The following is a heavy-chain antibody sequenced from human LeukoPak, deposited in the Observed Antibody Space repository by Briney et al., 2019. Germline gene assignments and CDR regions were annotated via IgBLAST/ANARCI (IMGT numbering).Heavy chain of an antibody. CDR2: IIPIFGTT. J-gene: IGHJ5*02. V-gene: IGHV1-69*05. Sequence: SVKVSCKASGGTFSSYAISWVRQAPGQGLEWMGGIIPIFGTTNYAQKFQGRVTLTRDMSTSTDYLELSSLRSEDTAVYYCARDNSVRDEAWWFNPWGQGTLVTVSS. CDR3: ARDNSVRDEAWWFNP. D-gene: IGHD5-24*01. CDR1: GGTFSSYA.